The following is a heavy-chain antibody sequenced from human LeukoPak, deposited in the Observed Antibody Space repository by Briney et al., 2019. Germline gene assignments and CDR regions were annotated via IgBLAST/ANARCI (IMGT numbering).Heavy chain of an antibody. D-gene: IGHD5-12*01. V-gene: IGHV3-23*01. Sequence: PGGSLRLSCAASGFTFSNYAMRWVRQAPGKGLEWVSYISGTGDNTHYADSVKGRFTISRDNSKNTVSLQINNLRAEDTAVYYCAKDLSHSGYDSYYYYGMDVWGQGTTVTVSS. CDR2: ISGTGDNT. CDR1: GFTFSNYA. CDR3: AKDLSHSGYDSYYYYGMDV. J-gene: IGHJ6*02.